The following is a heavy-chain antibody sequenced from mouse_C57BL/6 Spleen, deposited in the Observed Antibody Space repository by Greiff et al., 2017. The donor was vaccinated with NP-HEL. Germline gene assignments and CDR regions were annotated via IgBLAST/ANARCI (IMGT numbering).Heavy chain of an antibody. J-gene: IGHJ2*01. CDR1: GYTFTSYW. Sequence: QVQLKQPGAELVRPGSSVKLSCKASGYTFTSYWMDWVKQRPGQGLEWIGNIYPSDSETHYNQKFKDKATLTVDKSSSTAYMQLSSLTSEDSAVYYCARALDYYGSSYYFDYWGQGTTLTVSS. D-gene: IGHD1-1*01. CDR3: ARALDYYGSSYYFDY. V-gene: IGHV1-61*01. CDR2: IYPSDSET.